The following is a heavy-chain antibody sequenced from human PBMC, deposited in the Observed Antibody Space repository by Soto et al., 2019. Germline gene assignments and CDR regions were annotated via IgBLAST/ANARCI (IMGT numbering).Heavy chain of an antibody. CDR1: GGSISSYC. CDR3: ARDLRGYCSGGSCYSVGIFLY. CDR2: IYYSGST. Sequence: PSETLSLTCPVAGGSISSYCWSWIRQPPGKGLEWIGYIYYSGSTNYNPSLKSRVTISVDTSKNQFSLKLSSVTAADTAVYYCARDLRGYCSGGSCYSVGIFLYWGQGTLVTVSS. V-gene: IGHV4-59*01. D-gene: IGHD2-15*01. J-gene: IGHJ4*02.